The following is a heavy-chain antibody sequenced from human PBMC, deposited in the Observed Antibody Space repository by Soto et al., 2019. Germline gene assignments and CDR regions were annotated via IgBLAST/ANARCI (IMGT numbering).Heavy chain of an antibody. CDR3: GRDGSGGIIDS. CDR1: GYTFTGYG. V-gene: IGHV1-18*01. J-gene: IGHJ3*01. D-gene: IGHD2-15*01. CDR2: ISVFNGNT. Sequence: QVQLVQSGAEVKKPGASVKVSCKTSGYTFTGYGINWVRQAPGHGLEWMGWISVFNGNTKYGQNIQDRVIMTTDTSTSTVYRELRSLRSDDTAVYFCGRDGSGGIIDSWGQGTMHIVSS.